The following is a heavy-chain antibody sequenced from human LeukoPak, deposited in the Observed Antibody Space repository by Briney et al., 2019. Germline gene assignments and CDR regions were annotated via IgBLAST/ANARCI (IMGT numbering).Heavy chain of an antibody. Sequence: PGGSLRLSCAASRFTFSNYRMNCVRQAAGKGLEWVSYISSSCVSIHYADSVKGRFTISRDNAKNSLYLQMNSLRVEDTAVYYCVRYVSDYGGSGIGYWGQGPLVTVSS. D-gene: IGHD3-22*01. CDR3: VRYVSDYGGSGIGY. CDR1: RFTFSNYR. V-gene: IGHV3-48*01. CDR2: ISSSCVSI. J-gene: IGHJ4*02.